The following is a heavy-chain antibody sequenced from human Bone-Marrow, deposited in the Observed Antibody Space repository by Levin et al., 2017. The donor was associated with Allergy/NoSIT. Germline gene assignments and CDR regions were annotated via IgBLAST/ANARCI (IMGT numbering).Heavy chain of an antibody. D-gene: IGHD6-19*01. Sequence: KPGGSLRLSCTVSGFNLGDYAMSWFRQAPGKGLEWIGFMRNRAYGGTTEYAASMKGRFTISKDDSKNIVYLQMNGLRTEDTAVYYCSRVNNGWYLEWGQGTLVTVSS. CDR3: SRVNNGWYLE. J-gene: IGHJ4*02. CDR2: MRNRAYGGTT. CDR1: GFNLGDYA. V-gene: IGHV3-49*05.